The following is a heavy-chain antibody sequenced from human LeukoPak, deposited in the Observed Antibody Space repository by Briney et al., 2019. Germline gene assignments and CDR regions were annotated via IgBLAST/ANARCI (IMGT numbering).Heavy chain of an antibody. J-gene: IGHJ4*02. Sequence: GGSLRLSCAASGFTFSSYWMNWARQAPGKGLEWVASINHNGNVNYYVDSVKGRFTISRDNSKNTLYLQMNSLRAEDTAVYYCASSGWYPTLDYWGQGTLVTVSS. V-gene: IGHV3-7*01. CDR2: INHNGNVN. D-gene: IGHD6-19*01. CDR3: ASSGWYPTLDY. CDR1: GFTFSSYW.